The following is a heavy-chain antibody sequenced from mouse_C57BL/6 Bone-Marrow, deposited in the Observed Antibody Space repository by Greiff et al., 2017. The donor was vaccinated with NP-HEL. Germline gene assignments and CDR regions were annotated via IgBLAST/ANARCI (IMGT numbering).Heavy chain of an antibody. V-gene: IGHV1-85*01. D-gene: IGHD2-4*01. J-gene: IGHJ3*01. CDR1: GYTFTSYD. CDR3: AIKRLRHWFAY. CDR2: IYPSDSDT. Sequence: QVQLKESGPELVKPGASVKLSCKASGYTFTSYDINWVKQRPGQGLEWIGWIYPSDSDTNYNQKFKGKATLTVDKSSSTAYMQLSSLPSEDAAVYYCAIKRLRHWFAYWGHGPLVTVSA.